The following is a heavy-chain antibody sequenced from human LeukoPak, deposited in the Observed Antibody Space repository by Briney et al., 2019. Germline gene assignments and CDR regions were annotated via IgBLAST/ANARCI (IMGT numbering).Heavy chain of an antibody. Sequence: PGGSLRLSCAASGFIFSNYWMYWFRQAPGEGLVWVSRIKSDGSDTTYADSVKGRFTISRDNAKNTLYLQMSSLRAEDTAVYYCARGGITLGGATDYWGQGTLVTVSS. CDR1: GFIFSNYW. CDR2: IKSDGSDT. D-gene: IGHD3-16*01. V-gene: IGHV3-74*01. J-gene: IGHJ4*02. CDR3: ARGGITLGGATDY.